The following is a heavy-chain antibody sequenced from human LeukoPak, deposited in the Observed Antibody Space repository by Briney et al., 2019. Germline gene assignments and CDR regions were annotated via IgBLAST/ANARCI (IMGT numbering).Heavy chain of an antibody. CDR1: GFTFSSYA. D-gene: IGHD2-2*01. CDR2: IGSSSATI. V-gene: IGHV3-48*04. CDR3: ARDGNRYCSSSSCYSGYYYYGMDV. Sequence: GGSLRLSCAASGFTFSSYAMSWVRQAPGKGLEWISYIGSSSATIYYADSVRGRFTISRDNAKNSLYLQMNSLRAEDTAVYYCARDGNRYCSSSSCYSGYYYYGMDVWGQGTTVTVSS. J-gene: IGHJ6*02.